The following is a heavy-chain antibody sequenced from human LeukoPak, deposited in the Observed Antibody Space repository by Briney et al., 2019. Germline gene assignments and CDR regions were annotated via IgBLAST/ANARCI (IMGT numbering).Heavy chain of an antibody. CDR3: ARNSSDWYGYMDI. CDR2: ISTYNGYA. Sequence: ASVKVSCKASGYTFTSYGISWVRQAPGQGLEWMGWISTYNGYANYAQKLQGRVTMTTETSTSTAYMELRSLRSDDTAVYYCARNSSDWYGYMDIWGKGTTVTVSS. J-gene: IGHJ6*04. D-gene: IGHD6-19*01. CDR1: GYTFTSYG. V-gene: IGHV1-18*01.